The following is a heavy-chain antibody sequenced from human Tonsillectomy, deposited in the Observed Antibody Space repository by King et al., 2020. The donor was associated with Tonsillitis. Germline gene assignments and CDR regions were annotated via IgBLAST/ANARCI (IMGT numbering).Heavy chain of an antibody. J-gene: IGHJ5*02. CDR1: GYTFTSYG. Sequence: QLQLVQSGPEVKKPGASVKVSCKASGYTFTSYGISWVRQAPGQGLEWMGWISAHNYNTHYARRFQGRVTMTTDISTSTAYMELRSLRSDDTAVYYCARESPDIAAVGTHWFDPWGQGTLVIVSS. CDR3: ARESPDIAAVGTHWFDP. V-gene: IGHV1-18*01. CDR2: ISAHNYNT. D-gene: IGHD6-13*01.